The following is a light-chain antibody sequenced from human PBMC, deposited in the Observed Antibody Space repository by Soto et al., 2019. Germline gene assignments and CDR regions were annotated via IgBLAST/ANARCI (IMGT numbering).Light chain of an antibody. Sequence: QSVLTQPPSASGTPGQTITISCSGSSSNIGSKTVSWYHQLPGTAPKLLIYSNDQRPSGVPDRFSGSKSGTSASLAITGLQSEDEADYYCASWDDSLIGVVFGGGTKRTVL. V-gene: IGLV1-44*01. CDR1: SSNIGSKT. CDR3: ASWDDSLIGVV. CDR2: SND. J-gene: IGLJ3*02.